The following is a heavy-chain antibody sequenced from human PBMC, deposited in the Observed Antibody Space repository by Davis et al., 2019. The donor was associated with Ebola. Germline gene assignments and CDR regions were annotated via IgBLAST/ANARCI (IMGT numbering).Heavy chain of an antibody. V-gene: IGHV4-59*03. CDR3: ATTYFYGSGSHPPDY. D-gene: IGHD3-10*01. J-gene: IGHJ4*02. Sequence: SETLSLTCTVSGGSISSHYWSWIRQSPEKGLEWIGYVYFSGSTNYNPSLKSRVTISVDSSKKQFSLKLSSVAAADTAMYYCATTYFYGSGSHPPDYWGQGTLVTVSS. CDR2: VYFSGST. CDR1: GGSISSHY.